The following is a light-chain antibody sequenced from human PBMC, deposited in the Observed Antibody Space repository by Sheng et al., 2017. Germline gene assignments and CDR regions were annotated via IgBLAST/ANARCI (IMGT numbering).Light chain of an antibody. Sequence: QSVLTQPPSASGTPGQRVTISCSGSSSNIGSNTVKLVPAAPRNGPQTPHPILIISGPQGVPDRFSGSKSGTSASLAISGLQSDDEADYYCAAWDDSLNGLYVFGSGTKVTV. J-gene: IGLJ1*01. CDR3: AAWDDSLNGLYV. CDR1: SSNIGSNT. V-gene: IGLV1-44*01. CDR2: LI.